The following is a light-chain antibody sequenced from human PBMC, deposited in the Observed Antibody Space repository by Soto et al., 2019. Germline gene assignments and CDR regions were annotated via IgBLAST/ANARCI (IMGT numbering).Light chain of an antibody. CDR2: GAS. Sequence: EIVLTQSPGTLSLSPGERATLSCRASQSVSSSYLAWYQQKPGQAPRLFIYGASSRATGIPDRFSGSGSGTDFTLTISRLEPEDYAVYDCQQYGSSPPWTFGQGTKVEIK. CDR3: QQYGSSPPWT. V-gene: IGKV3-20*01. CDR1: QSVSSSY. J-gene: IGKJ1*01.